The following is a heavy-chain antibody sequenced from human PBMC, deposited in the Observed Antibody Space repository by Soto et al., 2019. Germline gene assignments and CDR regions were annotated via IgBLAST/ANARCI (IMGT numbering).Heavy chain of an antibody. D-gene: IGHD1-1*01. CDR3: ANPIPKTGTTFGF. J-gene: IGHJ4*02. Sequence: GGSLRLSCVASGFTFSNFAMAWVRQAPGEGLEWVSAISGSGDDTFYADSMKGRFTISRDNSKDTLYLQINSLRAEDTAVYYCANPIPKTGTTFGFWGQGTLVTVPS. CDR2: ISGSGDDT. CDR1: GFTFSNFA. V-gene: IGHV3-23*01.